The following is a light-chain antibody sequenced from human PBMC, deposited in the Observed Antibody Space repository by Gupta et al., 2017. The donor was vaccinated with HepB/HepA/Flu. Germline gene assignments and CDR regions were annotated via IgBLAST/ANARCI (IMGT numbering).Light chain of an antibody. CDR2: RNH. V-gene: IGLV10-54*04. J-gene: IGLJ3*02. Sequence: QAGLTQPPSASKDLRQTATLTCTGDNNNVGNQEAAWLQQHQGHPPNLLSYRNHKRPSGISEGFSASRSGNTASLTITGLQSEDEADYYCSAWDNSIGAWVFGGGTKLTVL. CDR1: NNNVGNQE. CDR3: SAWDNSIGAWV.